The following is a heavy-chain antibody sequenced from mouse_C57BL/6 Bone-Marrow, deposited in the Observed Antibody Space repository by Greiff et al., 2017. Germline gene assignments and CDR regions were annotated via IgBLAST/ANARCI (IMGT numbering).Heavy chain of an antibody. J-gene: IGHJ2*01. CDR2: ISSGSSTI. CDR1: GFTFSDYG. CDR3: ARGDYGSSYGDFDY. Sequence: EVHLVESGGGLVKPGGSLKLSCAASGFTFSDYGMHWVRQAPEKGLEWVAYISSGSSTIYYADTVKGRFTISRDNAKNTLFLQMTSLRSEDTAMYYCARGDYGSSYGDFDYWGQGTTLTVSS. V-gene: IGHV5-17*01. D-gene: IGHD1-1*01.